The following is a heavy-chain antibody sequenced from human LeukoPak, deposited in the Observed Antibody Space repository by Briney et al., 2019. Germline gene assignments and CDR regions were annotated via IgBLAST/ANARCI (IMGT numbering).Heavy chain of an antibody. J-gene: IGHJ6*03. Sequence: ASVKVSCKASGYTFTGYYMHWVRQAPGQGLEWMGWINPKSGGTNYAQKFQGRVTMTRDTSISTAYMELSRLRSDDTAVYYCARDPTRFPNYYYYMDVWGKGTTVTVSS. V-gene: IGHV1-2*02. CDR1: GYTFTGYY. CDR2: INPKSGGT. D-gene: IGHD3-3*01. CDR3: ARDPTRFPNYYYYMDV.